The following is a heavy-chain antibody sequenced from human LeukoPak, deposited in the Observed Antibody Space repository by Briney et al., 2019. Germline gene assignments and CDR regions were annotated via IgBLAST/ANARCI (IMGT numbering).Heavy chain of an antibody. CDR3: ARVAAMAGIGWGDFDY. Sequence: ASVKVSCKASGYTFTGYYMHWVRQAPGQGLEWMGWINPNSGGTNYAQKFQGRVTMTRDTSISTAYMDLGRLRSDDTAVYYCARVAAMAGIGWGDFDYWGQGALVTVSS. CDR2: INPNSGGT. CDR1: GYTFTGYY. J-gene: IGHJ4*02. D-gene: IGHD6-19*01. V-gene: IGHV1-2*02.